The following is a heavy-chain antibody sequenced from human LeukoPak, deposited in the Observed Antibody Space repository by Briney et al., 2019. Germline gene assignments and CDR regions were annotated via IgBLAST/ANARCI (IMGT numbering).Heavy chain of an antibody. CDR1: GFSFSTYS. CDR2: ISGTT. V-gene: IGHV3-23*01. CDR3: AKILNAMYFDL. Sequence: GGSLRLSCTASGFSFSTYSMNWVRQAPGKGLEWVSTISGTTYYADSVKGRFSISRDDSQNMLFLQMDNLRADDTAVYYCAKILNAMYFDLWGRGTLVTVSS. J-gene: IGHJ2*01. D-gene: IGHD2-2*01.